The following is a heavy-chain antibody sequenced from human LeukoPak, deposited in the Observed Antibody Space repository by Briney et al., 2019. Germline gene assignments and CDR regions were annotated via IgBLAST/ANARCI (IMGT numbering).Heavy chain of an antibody. J-gene: IGHJ5*02. Sequence: GASVKVSCKASGYTFTSYGISWVRQAPGQGLEWMGWINPNSGGTNYAQKFQGRVTMTRDTSISTAYMELSRLRSDDTAVYYCARNREYSSSWYSNWFDPWGQGTLVTVSS. CDR2: INPNSGGT. V-gene: IGHV1-2*02. D-gene: IGHD6-13*01. CDR3: ARNREYSSSWYSNWFDP. CDR1: GYTFTSYG.